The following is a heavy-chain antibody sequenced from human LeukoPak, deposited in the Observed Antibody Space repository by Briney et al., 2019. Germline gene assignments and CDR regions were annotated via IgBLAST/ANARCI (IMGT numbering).Heavy chain of an antibody. CDR1: GGSFSGYY. CDR3: ARKKAPNYDILTGYSHYYYYYYMDA. CDR2: INHSGST. D-gene: IGHD3-9*01. V-gene: IGHV4-34*01. Sequence: SETLSLTCAVYGGSFSGYYWSWIRQPPGKGLEWIGEINHSGSTNYNPSLKSRVTISVDTSKNQFSLKLSSVTAAGTAVYYCARKKAPNYDILTGYSHYYYYYYMDAWGKGTTVTVSS. J-gene: IGHJ6*03.